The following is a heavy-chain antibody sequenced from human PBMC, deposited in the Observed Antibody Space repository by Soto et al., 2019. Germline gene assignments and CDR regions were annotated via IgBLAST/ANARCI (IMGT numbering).Heavy chain of an antibody. V-gene: IGHV3-48*01. CDR2: ISSSGGTI. CDR3: ARAAGDDYIWGSYP. CDR1: GFTFSSYA. D-gene: IGHD3-16*01. J-gene: IGHJ5*02. Sequence: GGSLRLSCAASGFTFSSYAMSWVRQAPGKGLEWVSYISSSGGTIYYADSVKGRFTISRDNAKNSLYLQMNSLRAEDTAVYYCARAAGDDYIWGSYPWGQGTLVTVSS.